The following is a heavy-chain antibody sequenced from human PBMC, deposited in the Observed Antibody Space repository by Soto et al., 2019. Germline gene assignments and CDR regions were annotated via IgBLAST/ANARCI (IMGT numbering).Heavy chain of an antibody. CDR3: AKDQGDIVVVVAAITAYGMAV. CDR1: GFTFSSYG. J-gene: IGHJ6*02. D-gene: IGHD2-15*01. CDR2: ISYDGRNK. Sequence: QVQLVESGGGVVQPGRSLRRSCAASGFTFSSYGVHWVRQAPGKGLEWVAVISYDGRNKYYSDSVKGRFTISRVNSKYTLFLQMNNLRAEDTAVYYCAKDQGDIVVVVAAITAYGMAVWGQGTTVTVSS. V-gene: IGHV3-30*18.